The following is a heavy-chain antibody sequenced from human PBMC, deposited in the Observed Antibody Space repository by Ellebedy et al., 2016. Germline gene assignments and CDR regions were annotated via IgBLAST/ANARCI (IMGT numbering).Heavy chain of an antibody. CDR1: GFTFSSYG. J-gene: IGHJ4*02. V-gene: IGHV3-33*01. D-gene: IGHD2-2*01. Sequence: GGSLRLSXAASGFTFSSYGMHWVRQAPGKGLEWVAVIWYDGSNKYYADSVKGRFTISRDNSKNTLYLQMNSLRAEDTAVYYCARDRGYQLHYFDYWGQGTLVTVSS. CDR3: ARDRGYQLHYFDY. CDR2: IWYDGSNK.